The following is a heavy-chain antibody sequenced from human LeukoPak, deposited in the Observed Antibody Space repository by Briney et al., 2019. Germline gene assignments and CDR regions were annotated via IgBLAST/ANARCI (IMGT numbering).Heavy chain of an antibody. D-gene: IGHD3-22*01. J-gene: IGHJ3*02. CDR2: FYSGGRT. Sequence: GGSLRLSCAASGLTVSSNYMGWVRQAPGKGLERVSVFYSGGRTYYADSVKGRFTISRDNSKNTLYLQINSLRAEDTAVYFCVRYYDSSGYTQGAFDIWGQGTMVTVSS. CDR1: GLTVSSNY. V-gene: IGHV3-66*02. CDR3: VRYYDSSGYTQGAFDI.